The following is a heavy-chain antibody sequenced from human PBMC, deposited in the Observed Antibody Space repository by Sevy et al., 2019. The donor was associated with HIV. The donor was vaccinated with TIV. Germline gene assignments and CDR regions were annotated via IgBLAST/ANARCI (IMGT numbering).Heavy chain of an antibody. Sequence: GESLKISCKGSGYSFTSYWIGWVRQMPGRGLEWMGIIYPGDSDTRYSPSFQGQVTISADKSISTAYLHWSSLKASDTPMYYCARRRGDSYGDFDYWGQGTLVTVSS. V-gene: IGHV5-51*01. D-gene: IGHD5-18*01. J-gene: IGHJ4*02. CDR3: ARRRGDSYGDFDY. CDR1: GYSFTSYW. CDR2: IYPGDSDT.